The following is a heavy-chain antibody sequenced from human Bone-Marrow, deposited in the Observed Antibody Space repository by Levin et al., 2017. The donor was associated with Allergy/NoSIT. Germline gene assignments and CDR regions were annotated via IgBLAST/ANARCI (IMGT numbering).Heavy chain of an antibody. V-gene: IGHV4-4*02. CDR2: INYSGST. CDR3: ARVQGGCSSTSCYLDP. D-gene: IGHD2-2*01. Sequence: GSLRLSCAVSGTSINSNNWWHWIRQSPEKGLEWIGEINYSGSTNYNPSLKSRVTISVDKSNYHFSLKMISVTAADTAVYYCARVQGGCSSTSCYLDPWGQGTLVTVSS. CDR1: GTSINSNNW. J-gene: IGHJ5*02.